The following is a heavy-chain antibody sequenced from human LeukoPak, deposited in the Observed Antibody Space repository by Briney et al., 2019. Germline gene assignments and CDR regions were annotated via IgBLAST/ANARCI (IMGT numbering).Heavy chain of an antibody. Sequence: RSGGSLRLSCATSGFTFSSYSMNWVRQAPGKGLEWVSYISSSSSTIYYADSVKGRFTISRGNAKNSLYLQMNSLRAEDTALYHCARGTSSYGSFPLDYWGQGTLVTVSS. CDR1: GFTFSSYS. J-gene: IGHJ4*02. V-gene: IGHV3-48*04. D-gene: IGHD5-18*01. CDR2: ISSSSSTI. CDR3: ARGTSSYGSFPLDY.